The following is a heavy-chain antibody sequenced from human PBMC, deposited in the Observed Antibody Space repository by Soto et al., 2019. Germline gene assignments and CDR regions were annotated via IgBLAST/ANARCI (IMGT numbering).Heavy chain of an antibody. CDR3: LRRSLVVAADTGEDD. V-gene: IGHV3-74*01. J-gene: IGHJ4*02. CDR1: GFTFSSYW. CDR2: INSDGSST. Sequence: PGGSLRLSCAASGFTFSSYWMHWVRQAPGKGLVWVSRINSDGSSTSYADSVKGRFTISRGNAKNTLYLQMNSLRAEDTAVYYCLRRSLVVAADTGEDDWGQGTLVTVSS. D-gene: IGHD2-15*01.